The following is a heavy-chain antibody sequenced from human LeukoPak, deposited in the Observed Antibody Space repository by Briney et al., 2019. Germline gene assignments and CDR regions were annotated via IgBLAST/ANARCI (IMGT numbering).Heavy chain of an antibody. D-gene: IGHD3-10*01. V-gene: IGHV3-23*01. CDR1: GFTFRSYA. CDR2: INYGGT. CDR3: SKDHTGGDYRVRSEGY. J-gene: IGHJ4*02. Sequence: GGSLRLSCAASGFTFRSYAMTWVRQAPGKGLGWVSTINYGGTFYAESVKGRFTISRDNSKNTLYLQMNSLRAEDTAVYYCSKDHTGGDYRVRSEGYWGQGALVTVTS.